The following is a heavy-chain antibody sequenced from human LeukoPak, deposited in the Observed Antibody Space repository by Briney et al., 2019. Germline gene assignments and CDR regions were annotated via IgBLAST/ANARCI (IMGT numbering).Heavy chain of an antibody. D-gene: IGHD6-13*01. CDR3: ARYSSSWLEYYFDY. CDR1: GGSFSGYY. V-gene: IGHV4-34*01. CDR2: INHSGST. Sequence: PSETRSLTWAVYGGSFSGYYWSWIRQPPGKGLEWIGEINHSGSTNYNPSLKSRVTISVDTSKNQFSLKLSSVTAADTAVYYCARYSSSWLEYYFDYWGQGTLVTVSS. J-gene: IGHJ4*02.